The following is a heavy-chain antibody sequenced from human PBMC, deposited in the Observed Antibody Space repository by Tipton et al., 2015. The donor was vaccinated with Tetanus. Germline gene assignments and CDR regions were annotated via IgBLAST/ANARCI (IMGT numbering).Heavy chain of an antibody. V-gene: IGHV3-21*01. CDR2: ISSGSDYI. Sequence: SLRLSCAASGFTLSSYSMNWVRQAPGKGLEWVSSISSGSDYIFYGDPVKGRFTISRDNAKGSLYLQMNSLRAEDTAVYYCAREADCSGGSCFSGDFDNWGQGTQVTVSS. D-gene: IGHD2-15*01. CDR1: GFTLSSYS. J-gene: IGHJ4*02. CDR3: AREADCSGGSCFSGDFDN.